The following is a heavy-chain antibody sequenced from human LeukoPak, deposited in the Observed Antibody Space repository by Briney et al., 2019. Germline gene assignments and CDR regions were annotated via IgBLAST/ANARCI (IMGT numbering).Heavy chain of an antibody. CDR3: ARDGRWELPTHDFDI. J-gene: IGHJ3*02. D-gene: IGHD1-26*01. CDR2: ISAYNGNT. CDR1: GYTFTSHG. Sequence: ASVKVSCKASGYTFTSHGISWVRQAPGQGLEWMGWISAYNGNTNYAQKLQGRVTMTTDTSTSTAYMELRSLRSDDTAVYYCARDGRWELPTHDFDIWGQGTMVTVS. V-gene: IGHV1-18*01.